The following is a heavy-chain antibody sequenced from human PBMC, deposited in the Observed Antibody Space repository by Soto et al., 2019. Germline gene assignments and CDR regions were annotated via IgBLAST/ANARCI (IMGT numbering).Heavy chain of an antibody. Sequence: GASVKVSCKASGYTFTSHYMHWVRQAPGQGLEWMGIINPSGGSTSYAQKFQGRVTMTRDTSTSTVYMELSSLRSEDTAVYYCATSTPYNWNDYAFDIWGQGTMVTVSS. CDR2: INPSGGST. CDR1: GYTFTSHY. V-gene: IGHV1-46*01. J-gene: IGHJ3*02. CDR3: ATSTPYNWNDYAFDI. D-gene: IGHD1-1*01.